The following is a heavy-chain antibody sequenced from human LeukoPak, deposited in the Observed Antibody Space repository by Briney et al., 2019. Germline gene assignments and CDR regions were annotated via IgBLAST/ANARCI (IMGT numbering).Heavy chain of an antibody. CDR3: ALDYDSSGYHGAFDI. D-gene: IGHD3-22*01. CDR1: GFTFDDYA. Sequence: GRSLRLSCTASGFTFDDYAMHWVRQAPGKGLEWVSGISWNSGSIGYADSVKGRLTISRDNVKNSLYLQMNSLRAEDTALYYCALDYDSSGYHGAFDIWGQGTMVTVSS. CDR2: ISWNSGSI. V-gene: IGHV3-9*01. J-gene: IGHJ3*02.